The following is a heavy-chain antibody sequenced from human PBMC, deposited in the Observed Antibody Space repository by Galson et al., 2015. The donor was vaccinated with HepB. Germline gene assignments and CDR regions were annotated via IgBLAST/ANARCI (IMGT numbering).Heavy chain of an antibody. CDR2: ISGGTTYS. CDR1: GFIFSDYY. Sequence: SLRLSCAASGFIFSDYYMSWIRQAPGKGLEWLSYISGGTTYSNYADSVKGRFTISRDNAKNSLYLQINSLRADDTAVYYCARVFFGSGNSPAYWYFDLWGRGTLVTVSS. CDR3: ARVFFGSGNSPAYWYFDL. V-gene: IGHV3-11*06. J-gene: IGHJ2*01. D-gene: IGHD3-10*01.